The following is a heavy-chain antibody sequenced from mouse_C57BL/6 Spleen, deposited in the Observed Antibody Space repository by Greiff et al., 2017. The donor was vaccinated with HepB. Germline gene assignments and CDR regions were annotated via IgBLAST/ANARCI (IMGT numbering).Heavy chain of an antibody. CDR1: GYTFTSYW. Sequence: QVQLKQPGAELVRPGSSVKLSCKASGYTFTSYWMDWVKQRPGQGLEWIGNIYPSDSETHYNQKFKDKATLTVDKSSSTAYMQLSSLTSEDSAVYYCARRYDYDGAYFDYWGQGTTLTVSS. CDR2: IYPSDSET. CDR3: ARRYDYDGAYFDY. V-gene: IGHV1-61*01. D-gene: IGHD2-4*01. J-gene: IGHJ2*01.